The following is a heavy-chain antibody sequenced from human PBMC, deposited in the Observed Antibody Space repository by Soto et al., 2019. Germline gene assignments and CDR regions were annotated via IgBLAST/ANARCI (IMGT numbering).Heavy chain of an antibody. J-gene: IGHJ3*02. CDR2: ISSSGSTI. Sequence: RGSLRLSCAVSGFTFSDYYLSWTRQAPGQGMEWVSYISSSGSTIYYADSVKGRFTISRDNAKNSLYLQMNSLRAEDTAVYYCARDRRSYDFWDLHDVSNIWCPEIIATVSS. D-gene: IGHD3-3*01. V-gene: IGHV3-11*01. CDR1: GFTFSDYY. CDR3: ARDRRSYDFWDLHDVSNI.